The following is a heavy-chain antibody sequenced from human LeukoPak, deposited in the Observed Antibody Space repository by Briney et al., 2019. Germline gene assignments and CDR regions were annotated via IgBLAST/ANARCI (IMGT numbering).Heavy chain of an antibody. J-gene: IGHJ4*02. CDR1: GYTFTGYY. D-gene: IGHD3-9*01. CDR2: INPNSGGT. CDR3: ARLFDNFDWLFPLDS. Sequence: ASVKVSCKASGYTFTGYYMHWVRQAPGQGLEWMGWINPNSGGTNYAQKFQGRVTMTRDTSISTAYMELSRLRSDDTAVYYCARLFDNFDWLFPLDSWGQGTLVTVSS. V-gene: IGHV1-2*02.